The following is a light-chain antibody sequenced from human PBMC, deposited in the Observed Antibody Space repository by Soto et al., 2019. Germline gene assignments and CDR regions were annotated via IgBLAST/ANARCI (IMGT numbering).Light chain of an antibody. Sequence: EVVLTQAPGTLSLSPGERATLSCRASQSVCNRFLAWYQQKPGQAPRLLIYGASSRATGIPDRFSGSGSGTDFTLTISRLEPEDFAVYYCQQYGSSPQTFGQGTKLEIK. V-gene: IGKV3-20*01. J-gene: IGKJ2*01. CDR1: QSVCNRF. CDR2: GAS. CDR3: QQYGSSPQT.